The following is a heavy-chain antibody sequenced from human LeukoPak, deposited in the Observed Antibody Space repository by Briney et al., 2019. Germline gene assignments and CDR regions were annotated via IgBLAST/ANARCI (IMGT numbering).Heavy chain of an antibody. Sequence: GGSLRLSCAASGFTFSSYGMHWVRQAPGKGLEWVSAISGSGGSTYYADSVKGRFTISRDNAKNSLYLQMNSLRAEDTAVYYCARDLMGIAYRGAFYYWGQGTLVTVSS. J-gene: IGHJ4*02. D-gene: IGHD6-13*01. CDR2: ISGSGGST. V-gene: IGHV3-21*04. CDR3: ARDLMGIAYRGAFYY. CDR1: GFTFSSYG.